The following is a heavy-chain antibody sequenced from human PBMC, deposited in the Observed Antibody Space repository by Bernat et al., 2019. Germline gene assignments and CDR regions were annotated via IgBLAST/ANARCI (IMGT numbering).Heavy chain of an antibody. CDR1: GFTFSSYG. Sequence: QVQLVESGGGVVQPGRSLRLSCAASGFTFSSYGMHWVRQAPGKGLEWVVVISYDGSNKYYADSVKGRFTISRDNSKNTLYLQMNSLRAEDTAVYYCAKDVAAAGTGSYYYGMDVWGQGTTVTVSS. J-gene: IGHJ6*02. CDR2: ISYDGSNK. CDR3: AKDVAAAGTGSYYYGMDV. V-gene: IGHV3-30*18. D-gene: IGHD6-13*01.